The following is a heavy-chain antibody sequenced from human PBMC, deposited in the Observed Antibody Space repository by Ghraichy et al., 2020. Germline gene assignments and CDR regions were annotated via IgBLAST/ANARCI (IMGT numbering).Heavy chain of an antibody. CDR1: GGSISSSSYY. D-gene: IGHD1-26*01. CDR2: IYYSGST. V-gene: IGHV4-39*01. Sequence: SETLSLTCTVSGGSISSSSYYWGWIRQPPGKGLEWIGSIYYSGSTYYNPSLKSRVTISVDTSKNQFSLKLSSVTAADTAVYYCASLWAGSYSFDYWGQGTLVTVSS. J-gene: IGHJ4*02. CDR3: ASLWAGSYSFDY.